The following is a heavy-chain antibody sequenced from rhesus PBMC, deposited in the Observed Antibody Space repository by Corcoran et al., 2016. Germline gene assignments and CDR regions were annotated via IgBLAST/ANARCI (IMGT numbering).Heavy chain of an antibody. CDR3: ARVPPTVLIFRYFDY. CDR1: GFSISTTGTG. Sequence: QVTLKESGPALVKPTQTLTLTCTFSGFSISTTGTGVGWTRPPPGNALEWLASIYWNDSKYYSTSLKSRLTISKDTSKNQVVLTMTNMDPVDTATYYCARVPPTVLIFRYFDYWGQGVLVTVSS. V-gene: IGHV2-95*01. D-gene: IGHD2-21*01. CDR2: IYWNDSK. J-gene: IGHJ4*01.